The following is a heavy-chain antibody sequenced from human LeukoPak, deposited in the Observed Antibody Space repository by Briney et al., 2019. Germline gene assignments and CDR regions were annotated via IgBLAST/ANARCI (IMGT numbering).Heavy chain of an antibody. J-gene: IGHJ3*02. CDR3: AKDGEWTFDI. CDR1: GFTFTISG. Sequence: GGSLRLSCAASGFTFTISGMHWVRQAPGEGLEWVAFIGRDAKTKYYAESVRGRFTISGDSSYNTAFLQMNTLRPQDTAIYYCAKDGEWTFDIWGQGTLVTVSS. D-gene: IGHD3-3*01. V-gene: IGHV3-30*02. CDR2: IGRDAKTK.